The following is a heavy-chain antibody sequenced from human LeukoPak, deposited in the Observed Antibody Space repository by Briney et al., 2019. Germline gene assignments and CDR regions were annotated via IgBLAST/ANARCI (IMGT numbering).Heavy chain of an antibody. J-gene: IGHJ6*02. CDR2: IYYSGST. V-gene: IGHV4-39*01. CDR1: GGSISSSSYY. D-gene: IGHD3-3*01. CDR3: ARHNSITIFGMVLYYGMDV. Sequence: SETLSLTCTVSGGSISSSSYYWGWIRQPPGKGLEWIGSIYYSGSTYYNPSLKSRVTISVDTSKNQFSLKLSSVTAADTAVYYCARHNSITIFGMVLYYGMDVWGQGTTVTVSS.